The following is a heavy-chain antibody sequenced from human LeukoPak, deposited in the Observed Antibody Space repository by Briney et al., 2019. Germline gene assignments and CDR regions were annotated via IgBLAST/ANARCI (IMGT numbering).Heavy chain of an antibody. V-gene: IGHV3-53*01. CDR3: AKDGMATISYYFDY. J-gene: IGHJ4*02. Sequence: GGSLRLSCAASGFTVSSNYMSWVRQAPGKGLEWVSVIYSGGSTYYADSVKGRFTISRHNSKNTLYLQMNSLGAEDTAVYYCAKDGMATISYYFDYWGQGTLVTVSS. D-gene: IGHD5-24*01. CDR1: GFTVSSNY. CDR2: IYSGGST.